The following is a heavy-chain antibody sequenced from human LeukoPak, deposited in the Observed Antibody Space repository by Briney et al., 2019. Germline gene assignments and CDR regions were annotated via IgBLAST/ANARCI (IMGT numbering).Heavy chain of an antibody. D-gene: IGHD6-13*01. CDR3: ARESDSSSWYLGGFDP. CDR1: GFTFSSYW. J-gene: IGHJ5*02. Sequence: GGSLRLSCAASGFTFSSYWMSWVRQAPGKGQEWVANIKQDGSEKYYVDSVKGRFTISRDNAKNSLYLQMNSLRAEDTAVYYCARESDSSSWYLGGFDPWGQGTLVTVSS. V-gene: IGHV3-7*01. CDR2: IKQDGSEK.